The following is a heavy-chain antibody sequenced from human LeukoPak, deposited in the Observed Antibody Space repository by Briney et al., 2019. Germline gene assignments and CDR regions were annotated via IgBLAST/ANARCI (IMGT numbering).Heavy chain of an antibody. Sequence: SETLSLTCTVSGGSFSSSTYYWGWVRHPPGKGLEWIGSINYSGSTYYTPSLKSRVTISVDTSKNHFSLKLSSVTAADTAVYYCARHAEGIAAVGTRPFDYWGQGTLVTVSS. CDR1: GGSFSSSTYY. V-gene: IGHV4-39*01. D-gene: IGHD6-13*01. CDR2: INYSGST. CDR3: ARHAEGIAAVGTRPFDY. J-gene: IGHJ4*02.